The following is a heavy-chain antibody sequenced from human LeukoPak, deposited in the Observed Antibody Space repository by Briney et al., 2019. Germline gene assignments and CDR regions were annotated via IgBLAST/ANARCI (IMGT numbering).Heavy chain of an antibody. V-gene: IGHV3-49*03. CDR1: GFTFSSYA. D-gene: IGHD1-1*01. J-gene: IGHJ4*02. CDR2: IRSKAYGETA. Sequence: GGSLRLSCAASGFTFSSYAMSWIRQAPGKGPEWVGFIRSKAYGETADYAASVKGRFTISRDDSKAIAYLQMNSLKTEDTAVYHCTRDRGAYNLYDYWGQGTLVTVSS. CDR3: TRDRGAYNLYDY.